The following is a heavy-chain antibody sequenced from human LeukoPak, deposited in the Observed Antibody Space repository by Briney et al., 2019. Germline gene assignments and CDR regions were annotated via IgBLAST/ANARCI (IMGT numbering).Heavy chain of an antibody. CDR1: GFTFSSYG. D-gene: IGHD1-20*01. V-gene: IGHV3-30*02. J-gene: IGHJ4*02. CDR3: AKVSITALDY. CDR2: IRHDGSYK. Sequence: GGSLRLSCAASGFTFSSYGMHWVRQAPGKGLEWVAFIRHDGSYKYYADSVKGRFSISRDDSKNTLYLQMNCLRAEDTAMYYCAKVSITALDYWGQGTLVTVSS.